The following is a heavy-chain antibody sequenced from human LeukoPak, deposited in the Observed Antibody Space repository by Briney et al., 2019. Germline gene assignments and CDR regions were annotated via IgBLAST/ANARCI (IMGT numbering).Heavy chain of an antibody. CDR3: ARHYGLRDAFDI. CDR1: GGSISNNY. J-gene: IGHJ3*02. Sequence: SSETLSLTCTVSGGSISNNYWSWIRQPPGKGLEWIGYIYYSGSTNYNPSLKSRVTISVDTSKNQFSLKLSSVTAADTAVYYCARHYGLRDAFDIWGQGTMVTVSS. D-gene: IGHD4-17*01. CDR2: IYYSGST. V-gene: IGHV4-59*08.